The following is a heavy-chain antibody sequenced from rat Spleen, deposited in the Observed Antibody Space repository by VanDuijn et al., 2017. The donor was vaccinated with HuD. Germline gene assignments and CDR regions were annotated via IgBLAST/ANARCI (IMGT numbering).Heavy chain of an antibody. CDR3: TARFDCFAY. J-gene: IGHJ3*01. Sequence: EVQLVESGGDLVQPGRSLKLSCAASGFTFTDYNMAWVRQAPKKGLEWVATITYDGSGTYYRDSVKGRFTISRDNAKSTLYLQMNSLRSEDTATYYCTARFDCFAYWGQGTLVTVSS. V-gene: IGHV5-7*01. CDR1: GFTFTDYN. CDR2: ITYDGSGT.